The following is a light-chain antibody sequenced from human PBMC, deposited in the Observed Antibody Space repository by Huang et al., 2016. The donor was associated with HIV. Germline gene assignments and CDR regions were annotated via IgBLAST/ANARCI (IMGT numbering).Light chain of an antibody. J-gene: IGKJ2*03. CDR2: CAS. CDR3: QQFGSSPPYS. Sequence: IVLTQSPDTLSLSPGERATLSCRASQTVTNNYLAWYQQRPGQAPRLLIYCASTRATCIPDRFSGSGSGTDFTLTISRLEPKDFVVYYCQQFGSSPPYSFGQGTKLEIK. V-gene: IGKV3-20*01. CDR1: QTVTNNY.